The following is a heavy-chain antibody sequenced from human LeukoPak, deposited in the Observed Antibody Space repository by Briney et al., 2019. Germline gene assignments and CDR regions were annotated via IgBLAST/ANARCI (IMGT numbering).Heavy chain of an antibody. J-gene: IGHJ4*02. CDR3: ARRGIAAAFDY. D-gene: IGHD6-13*01. Sequence: PSETLSLTCAVSGYSISSGYYWGWIRRPPGKGLEWIGSIYHSGSTYYNPSLKSRVTISVDRSKNQFSLKLSSVTAADTAVYHCARRGIAAAFDYWGQGTLVTVSS. CDR2: IYHSGST. V-gene: IGHV4-38-2*01. CDR1: GYSISSGYY.